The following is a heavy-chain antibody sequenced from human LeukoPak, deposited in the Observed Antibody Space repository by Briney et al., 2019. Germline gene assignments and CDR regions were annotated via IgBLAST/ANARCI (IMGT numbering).Heavy chain of an antibody. Sequence: GGSLRLSCAASGFTFSSYGMHWLRQAPGKGLEWVSYISSSGSTIYYADSVKGRFTISRDNAKNSLYLQMNSLRAEDTAVYYCAREGGIAVAGSFDYWGQGTLVTVSS. CDR2: ISSSGSTI. CDR1: GFTFSSYG. V-gene: IGHV3-48*04. D-gene: IGHD6-19*01. CDR3: AREGGIAVAGSFDY. J-gene: IGHJ4*02.